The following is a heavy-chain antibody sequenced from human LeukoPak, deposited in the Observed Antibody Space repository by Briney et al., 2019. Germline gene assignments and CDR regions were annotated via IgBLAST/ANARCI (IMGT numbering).Heavy chain of an antibody. D-gene: IGHD4-17*01. CDR1: GGTFNNSA. V-gene: IGHV1-69*05. Sequence: ASVKVSCKTSGGTFNNSAISWVRQAPGQGLEWLGGIMPLFGTAGYAQKFQGRVTITKDESTRTVYLELTSLTSDDTAVYYCARDVHGDYGSGWFDPWGQGTLVSVS. CDR2: IMPLFGTA. J-gene: IGHJ5*02. CDR3: ARDVHGDYGSGWFDP.